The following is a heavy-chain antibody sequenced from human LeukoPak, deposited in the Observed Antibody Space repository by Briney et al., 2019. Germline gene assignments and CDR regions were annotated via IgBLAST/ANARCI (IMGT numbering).Heavy chain of an antibody. CDR1: GFTFSSYA. V-gene: IGHV3-30-3*01. CDR3: ASQTRIAVLFDY. J-gene: IGHJ4*02. Sequence: PGGSLRLSCAASGFTFSSYAMHCVRQAPGKGLEWVAVISYDGSNKYYADSVKGRFTISRDNSKNTLYLQMNSLRAEDTAVYYCASQTRIAVLFDYWGQGTLVTVSS. CDR2: ISYDGSNK. D-gene: IGHD6-19*01.